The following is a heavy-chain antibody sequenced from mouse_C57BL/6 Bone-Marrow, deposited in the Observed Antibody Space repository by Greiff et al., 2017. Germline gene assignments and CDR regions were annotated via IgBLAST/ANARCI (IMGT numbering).Heavy chain of an antibody. V-gene: IGHV1-81*01. CDR1: GYTFTSYG. J-gene: IGHJ4*01. Sequence: QVQLQQSGAELARPGASVKLSCKASGYTFTSYGISWVKQRTGQGLEWIGEIYPRSGNTYYNEKFKGKATLTADKSSSTAYMELSSLTSEDSAVYFCSRVVITTAWEYYAIDYWGQGTSVTVSS. D-gene: IGHD1-1*01. CDR3: SRVVITTAWEYYAIDY. CDR2: IYPRSGNT.